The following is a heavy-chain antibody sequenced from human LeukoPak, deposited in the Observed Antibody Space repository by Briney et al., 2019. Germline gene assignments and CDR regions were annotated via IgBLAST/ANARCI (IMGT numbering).Heavy chain of an antibody. CDR2: IYYSGST. CDR3: ARSDCSSTSCYNPYYYYYGMDV. V-gene: IGHV4-59*01. CDR1: GGSFSGYY. D-gene: IGHD2-2*02. J-gene: IGHJ6*02. Sequence: TSSETLSLTCAVYGGSFSGYYWSWIRQPPGKGLEWIGYIYYSGSTNYNPSLKSRVTISVDTSKNQFSLKLSSVTAADTAVYYCARSDCSSTSCYNPYYYYYGMDVWGQGTTVTVSS.